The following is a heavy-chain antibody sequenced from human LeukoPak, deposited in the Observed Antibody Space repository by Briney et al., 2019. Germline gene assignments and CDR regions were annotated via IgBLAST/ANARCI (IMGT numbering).Heavy chain of an antibody. CDR1: GGSISPYY. J-gene: IGHJ4*02. CDR2: IHYSGST. Sequence: SETLSLTCTVSGGSISPYYWTWVRQPPGKGLEWIGNIHYSGSTDSNPSLKSRVTFSVDTSKNQFSLEMNSVTAADSAMYYCARGQRGFPFWGQGTLVTVSS. V-gene: IGHV4-59*01. D-gene: IGHD5-12*01. CDR3: ARGQRGFPF.